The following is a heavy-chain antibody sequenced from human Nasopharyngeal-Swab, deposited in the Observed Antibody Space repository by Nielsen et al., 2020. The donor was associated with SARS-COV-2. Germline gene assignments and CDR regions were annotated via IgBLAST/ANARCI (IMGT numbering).Heavy chain of an antibody. V-gene: IGHV1-3*01. Sequence: ASVKVSCKAYGYTSTSYVMHWVRQAPGQSLEWMGWVNAANGNTKYPQKFRDRVTIVRETSAKIAYMELSSLRSEDTAVYYCARDRSVGYCSGGSCYSGFDQWGQGTLVTVSS. CDR2: VNAANGNT. D-gene: IGHD2-15*01. CDR3: ARDRSVGYCSGGSCYSGFDQ. J-gene: IGHJ5*02. CDR1: GYTSTSYV.